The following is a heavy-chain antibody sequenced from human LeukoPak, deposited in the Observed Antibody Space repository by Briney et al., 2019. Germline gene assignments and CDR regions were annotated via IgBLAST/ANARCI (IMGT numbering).Heavy chain of an antibody. Sequence: GGSLRLSCAASGFTFSDYYMSWIRQAPGKGLEWVSVIYSGGSTYYADSVKGRFTISRDNSKNTLYLQMNSLRAEDTAVYYCARGRWYVGIDYWGQGTLVTASS. J-gene: IGHJ4*02. V-gene: IGHV3-53*01. CDR3: ARGRWYVGIDY. CDR2: IYSGGST. D-gene: IGHD6-13*01. CDR1: GFTFSDYY.